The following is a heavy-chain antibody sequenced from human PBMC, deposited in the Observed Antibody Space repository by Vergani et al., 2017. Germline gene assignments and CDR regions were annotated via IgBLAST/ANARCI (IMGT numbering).Heavy chain of an antibody. J-gene: IGHJ4*02. CDR3: ARTSGGIGTKENDY. V-gene: IGHV4-34*01. CDR2: INHSGST. Sequence: QVQLQQWGAGLLKPSETLSLTCAVYGGSFSGYYWSWIRQPPGKGLEWIGEINHSGSTNYNPSLKSRVTISVDTSKNQFSLKLSSVTAADTAVYYCARTSGGIGTKENDYWGQGTLVTVSS. CDR1: GGSFSGYY. D-gene: IGHD3-10*01.